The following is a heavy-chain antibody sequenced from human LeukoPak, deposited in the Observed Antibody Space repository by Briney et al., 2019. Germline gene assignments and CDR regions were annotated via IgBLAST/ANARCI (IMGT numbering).Heavy chain of an antibody. V-gene: IGHV5-51*01. J-gene: IGHJ4*02. CDR2: IYPGDSDT. Sequence: GESLKISCKGSGYSFTSYWIGWVRQMPGKGLEWMGIIYPGDSDTRYSPSFQGQVTISADKSISTAYLQWSSLKASDTAMYHCARRYCSSTSCYEGFDYWGQGTLVTVSS. D-gene: IGHD2-2*01. CDR3: ARRYCSSTSCYEGFDY. CDR1: GYSFTSYW.